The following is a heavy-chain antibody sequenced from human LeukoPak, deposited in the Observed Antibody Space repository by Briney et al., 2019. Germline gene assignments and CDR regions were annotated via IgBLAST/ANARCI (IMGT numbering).Heavy chain of an antibody. CDR1: GGSFSGYS. CDR2: INHSGGT. CDR3: ARDPHCSSTSCRFDY. J-gene: IGHJ4*02. Sequence: PSETLSLTCAVYGGSFSGYSWNWIRQPPVKGLEWIGEINHSGGTNYNPSLKSRVTISVDTSKKQFSLKLSSVTAADTAVYYCARDPHCSSTSCRFDYWGQGTLVTVSS. V-gene: IGHV4-34*01. D-gene: IGHD2-2*01.